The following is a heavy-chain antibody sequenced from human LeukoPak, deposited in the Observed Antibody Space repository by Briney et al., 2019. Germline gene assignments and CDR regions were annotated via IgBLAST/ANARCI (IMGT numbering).Heavy chain of an antibody. CDR1: GGTFSSYA. V-gene: IGHV1-69*13. Sequence: GASVKVSCKASGGTFSSYAISWVRQAPGQGLEWMGGIIPIFGTANYAQKFQGRVTITADESTSTAYMELSSLRSEDTAVYYCARGPSYGGGNQYWGQGTLVTVSS. CDR2: IIPIFGTA. J-gene: IGHJ4*02. CDR3: ARGPSYGGGNQY. D-gene: IGHD4-23*01.